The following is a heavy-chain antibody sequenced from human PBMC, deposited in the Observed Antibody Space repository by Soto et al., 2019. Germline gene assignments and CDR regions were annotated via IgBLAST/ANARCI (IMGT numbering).Heavy chain of an antibody. Sequence: QAQLVESGGGVVQPGRSLRLSCAASGFTFSRYAMHWVRQAPGKGLEWVAVISYDGSNKYYADSVKGRFTISRDNSKNTLYLQMNSVRAEDTAVYYCARAYEGDYFDYWGQGTLVTVSS. D-gene: IGHD3-16*01. CDR2: ISYDGSNK. J-gene: IGHJ4*02. CDR3: ARAYEGDYFDY. CDR1: GFTFSRYA. V-gene: IGHV3-30-3*01.